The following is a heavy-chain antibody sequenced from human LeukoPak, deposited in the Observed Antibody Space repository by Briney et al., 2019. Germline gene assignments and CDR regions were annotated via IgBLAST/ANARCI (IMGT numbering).Heavy chain of an antibody. CDR3: ARQVRGMAAKMDV. D-gene: IGHD6-13*01. V-gene: IGHV4-34*01. CDR1: GGSFSGYY. J-gene: IGHJ6*04. CDR2: INHSGST. Sequence: SETLSLTCAVYGGSFSGYYWSWIRQPPGKGLEWIGEINHSGSTNYNPSLKSRVTISVDTSKNQFSLKLSSVTAADTAVYYCARQVRGMAAKMDVWGKGTTVTVSS.